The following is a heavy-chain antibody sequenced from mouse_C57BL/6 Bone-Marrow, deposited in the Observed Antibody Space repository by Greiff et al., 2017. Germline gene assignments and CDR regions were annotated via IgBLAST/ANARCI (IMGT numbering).Heavy chain of an antibody. CDR3: TRWLPFYAMDY. Sequence: QVQLKQSGAELVRPGASVTLSCKASGYTFTDYEMHWVKQTPVHGLEWIGAIDPETGGTAYNQKFKGKAILTADKSSSTAYMKLRSLTSEDSAVYYCTRWLPFYAMDYWGQGTSVTVSS. J-gene: IGHJ4*01. CDR2: IDPETGGT. D-gene: IGHD2-2*01. V-gene: IGHV1-15*01. CDR1: GYTFTDYE.